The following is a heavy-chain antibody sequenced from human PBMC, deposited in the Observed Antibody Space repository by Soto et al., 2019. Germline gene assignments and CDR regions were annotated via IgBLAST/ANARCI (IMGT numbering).Heavy chain of an antibody. J-gene: IGHJ4*02. V-gene: IGHV1-58*02. CDR2: IVVGSGNT. CDR1: GFAFTISA. Sequence: ASVKVSCTASGFAFTISAMQWVRQARGQRLEWIGWIVVGSGNTNYAQKSQERVTITRDMSTSTAYMELSSLRSEDTAVYYCAAGTSGYYGVIDYWGQGTLVTVSS. D-gene: IGHD3-22*01. CDR3: AAGTSGYYGVIDY.